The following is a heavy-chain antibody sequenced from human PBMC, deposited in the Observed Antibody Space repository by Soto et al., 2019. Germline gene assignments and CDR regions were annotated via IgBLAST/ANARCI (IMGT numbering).Heavy chain of an antibody. D-gene: IGHD3-16*01. CDR1: GFTFSYYS. J-gene: IGHJ4*02. V-gene: IGHV3-48*01. CDR2: ISSGSTTI. Sequence: EVQLVESGGGLVQPGGSLRLSCAASGFTFSYYSMNWVRQSPGKGLEWVSYISSGSTTIYYAESVKGRFTISRDNGKNSLYLQMNSLRAEDTAVYYCAREAAGDFIAYWGQGTLVTVSS. CDR3: AREAAGDFIAY.